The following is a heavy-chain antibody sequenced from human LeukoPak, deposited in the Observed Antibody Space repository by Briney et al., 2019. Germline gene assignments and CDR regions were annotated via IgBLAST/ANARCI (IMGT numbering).Heavy chain of an antibody. J-gene: IGHJ4*02. CDR2: IYSGGST. D-gene: IGHD1-26*01. Sequence: GGSLRLSCAASGFTVSSNYMSWVRQAPGKGLEWVSVIYSGGSTYYADSVKGRFTISRDNSKNTLYLQMNSLRAEDTAVYYCAKDRVVGATFGSYFDYWGQGTLVTVSS. CDR3: AKDRVVGATFGSYFDY. CDR1: GFTVSSNY. V-gene: IGHV3-66*01.